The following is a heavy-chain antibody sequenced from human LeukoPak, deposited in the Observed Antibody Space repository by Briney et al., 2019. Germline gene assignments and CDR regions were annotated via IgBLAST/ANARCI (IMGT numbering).Heavy chain of an antibody. V-gene: IGHV3-23*01. D-gene: IGHD2-2*01. Sequence: PGGSLRLSCAASGFTFSSYGMSWVRQAPGKGLEWVSAISVSGGSTNYADSVKGRFSISRDNSKNTLYLQMNSLRAEDTAVYYCAKAVCNSVNCYGNYWGQGTLVTVSS. J-gene: IGHJ4*02. CDR2: ISVSGGST. CDR1: GFTFSSYG. CDR3: AKAVCNSVNCYGNY.